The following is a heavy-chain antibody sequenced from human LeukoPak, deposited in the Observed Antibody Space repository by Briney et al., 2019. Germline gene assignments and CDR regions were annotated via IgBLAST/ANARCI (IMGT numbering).Heavy chain of an antibody. CDR2: TYYRSKWSN. D-gene: IGHD2-15*01. Sequence: PSQTLSLTCAISGDSVSSNSAAWNWIRQSPSRGLEWLGRTYYRSKWSNGYAVSMRSRITINPDTSKSQFSLQLNSVTPEDTAVYYCARDSDSTDAFDIWGQGTMVTVSS. J-gene: IGHJ3*02. CDR3: ARDSDSTDAFDI. V-gene: IGHV6-1*01. CDR1: GDSVSSNSAA.